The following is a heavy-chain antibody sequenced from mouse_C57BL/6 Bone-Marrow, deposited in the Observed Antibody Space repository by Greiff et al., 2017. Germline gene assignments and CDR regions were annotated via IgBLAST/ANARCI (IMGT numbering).Heavy chain of an antibody. CDR1: GFTFNTYA. D-gene: IGHD1-1*01. V-gene: IGHV10-3*01. Sequence: EVQGVESGRGLVQPKGSLKLSCAASGFTFNTYAMHWVRQAPGKGLEWVARIRSKSSNYATYYADSVKDRFTISRDDSQSMLYLQMNNLKTEDTAMYCCVREDNYVSSSRWCFDFWGTGTTVTVSS. CDR2: IRSKSSNYAT. CDR3: VREDNYVSSSRWCFDF. J-gene: IGHJ1*03.